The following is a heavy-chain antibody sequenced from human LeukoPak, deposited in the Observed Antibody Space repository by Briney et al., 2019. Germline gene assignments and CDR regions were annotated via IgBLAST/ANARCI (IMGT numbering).Heavy chain of an antibody. CDR3: ARMLYDILTGYPPDAFDI. D-gene: IGHD3-9*01. CDR2: ISGSGGST. V-gene: IGHV3-23*01. J-gene: IGHJ3*02. Sequence: GGSLRLSCAASGFTFSSYAMSWVRQAPGKGLEWVSAISGSGGSTYYADSVKGRFTISRDNSKNTLYLQMNSLRAEDTAVYYCARMLYDILTGYPPDAFDIWGQGTMVTVSS. CDR1: GFTFSSYA.